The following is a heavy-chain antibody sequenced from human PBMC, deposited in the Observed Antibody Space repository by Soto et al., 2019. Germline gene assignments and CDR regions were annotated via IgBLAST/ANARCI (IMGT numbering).Heavy chain of an antibody. D-gene: IGHD2-21*02. Sequence: GGSLRLSCATSGFTFSGYWMHWVRKNSRDGLVWVSRINNVGTSTLYDDSVKGRFTISRDNANDTLYLQMNDLRVDDTATYYGVRGERTNCGCDCPNLGFWGQGTKVTVSS. CDR1: GFTFSGYW. CDR3: VRGERTNCGCDCPNLGF. J-gene: IGHJ3*01. CDR2: INNVGTST. V-gene: IGHV3-74*01.